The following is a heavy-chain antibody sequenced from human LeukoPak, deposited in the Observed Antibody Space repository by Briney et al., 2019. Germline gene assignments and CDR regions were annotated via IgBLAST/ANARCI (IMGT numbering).Heavy chain of an antibody. CDR1: GFTFSSYS. J-gene: IGHJ4*02. D-gene: IGHD6-19*01. V-gene: IGHV3-21*01. Sequence: GGSLRLSCAASGFTFSSYSMNWVRQAPGKGLEWVSSISSSSSYIYYADSVKGRFTISRDNAKNSLYLQMSSLRAEDTAVYYCARDPIAVAGKLEHTFDYWGQGTLVTVSS. CDR2: ISSSSSYI. CDR3: ARDPIAVAGKLEHTFDY.